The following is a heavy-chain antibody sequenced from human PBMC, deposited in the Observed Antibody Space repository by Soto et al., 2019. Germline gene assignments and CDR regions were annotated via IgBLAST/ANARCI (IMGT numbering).Heavy chain of an antibody. D-gene: IGHD4-17*01. J-gene: IGHJ4*02. CDR2: INPSGGST. CDR3: ARDWAGHGDYAFDW. CDR1: GYTFSNNY. V-gene: IGHV1-46*01. Sequence: QVQLVQSGAEVKKPGASVKVFCKASGYTFSNNYMHWVRQAPGQGLEWMGIINPSGGSTSYAQEFQGRVTMTRDTTTNTVNMELSSLRSEDTAVYYCARDWAGHGDYAFDWWGQGTLVTVSS.